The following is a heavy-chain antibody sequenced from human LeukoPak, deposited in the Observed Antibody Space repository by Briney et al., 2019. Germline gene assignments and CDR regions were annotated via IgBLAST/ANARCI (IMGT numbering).Heavy chain of an antibody. J-gene: IGHJ4*02. V-gene: IGHV3-30*02. CDR1: GFTFSSYG. Sequence: GGSLRLSCAASGFTFSSYGMHWVRQAPGKGLEWVAFIRYDGSNKYYADSVKGRFTISRDNSKNTLYLQMNSLRAEDTAVYYCAKGYGSGSYYGRFDYWGQGTLVTVSS. CDR2: IRYDGSNK. CDR3: AKGYGSGSYYGRFDY. D-gene: IGHD3-10*01.